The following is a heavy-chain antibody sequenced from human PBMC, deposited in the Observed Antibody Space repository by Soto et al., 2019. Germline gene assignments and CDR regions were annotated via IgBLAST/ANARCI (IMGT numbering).Heavy chain of an antibody. CDR1: GFTFSSYS. D-gene: IGHD6-13*01. V-gene: IGHV3-21*01. CDR3: ARDHSSSWKNYYYYYGMDV. J-gene: IGHJ6*02. CDR2: ISSSGSYI. Sequence: GGSLRLSCAASGFTFSSYSMNWVRQAPGKGLEWVSFISSSGSYIYYADSVKGRFTISRDNAKNSLFLQMNSLRAEDTAVYYCARDHSSSWKNYYYYYGMDVWGQGTTVTVSS.